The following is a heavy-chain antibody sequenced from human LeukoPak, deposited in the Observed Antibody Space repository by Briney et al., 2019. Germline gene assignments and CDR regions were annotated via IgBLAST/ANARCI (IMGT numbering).Heavy chain of an antibody. J-gene: IGHJ4*02. CDR2: IWYGGSNK. D-gene: IGHD5-18*01. CDR1: GFTFSSYG. V-gene: IGHV3-30*18. CDR3: AKDVDTAMVGPFDY. Sequence: GRSLRLSCAASGFTFSSYGMHWVRQAPGKGLEWVAVIWYGGSNKYYADSVKGRFTISRDNSKNTLYLQMNSLRAEDTTVYYCAKDVDTAMVGPFDYWGQGTLVTVSS.